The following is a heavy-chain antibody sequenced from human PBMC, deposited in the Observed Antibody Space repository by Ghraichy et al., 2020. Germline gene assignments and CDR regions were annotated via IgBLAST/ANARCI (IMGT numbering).Heavy chain of an antibody. V-gene: IGHV3-30*18. CDR1: GFTFRRYG. D-gene: IGHD3-22*01. J-gene: IGHJ6*02. CDR3: AKERDTSGYYSFRGDYYGMDV. CDR2: ISDDGSNK. Sequence: GESLNISCAASGFTFRRYGFHWVRQAPGKGLEWVAVISDDGSNKNYADSVKGRFSISRDNSKNTLFLQMNSLRAEDTAVYYCAKERDTSGYYSFRGDYYGMDVWGQGTTVTVSS.